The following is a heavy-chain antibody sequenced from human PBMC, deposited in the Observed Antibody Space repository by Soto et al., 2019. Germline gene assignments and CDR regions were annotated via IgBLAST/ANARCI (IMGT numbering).Heavy chain of an antibody. D-gene: IGHD3-10*01. Sequence: LSLTCTVSGGSISSSSYYWGWIRQPPGKGLEWIGSIYYSGSTYYNPSLKSRVTISVDTSKNQFSLKLSSVTAADTAVYYCARRGSGSYSDYWGQGTLVTVSS. CDR1: GGSISSSSYY. CDR3: ARRGSGSYSDY. V-gene: IGHV4-39*01. J-gene: IGHJ4*02. CDR2: IYYSGST.